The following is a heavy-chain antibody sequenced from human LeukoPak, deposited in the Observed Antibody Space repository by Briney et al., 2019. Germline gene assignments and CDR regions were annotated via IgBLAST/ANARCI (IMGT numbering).Heavy chain of an antibody. CDR2: IYHSGST. Sequence: SETLSLTCTVSGGSISSGCYWGWIRQPPGKGLEWIGSIYHSGSTYYNPSLKSRVTISVDTSKNQFSLKLSSVTAADTAVYYCASEVKYSSSWSQGWFDPWGQGTLVTVSS. V-gene: IGHV4-38-2*02. CDR1: GGSISSGCY. J-gene: IGHJ5*02. D-gene: IGHD6-13*01. CDR3: ASEVKYSSSWSQGWFDP.